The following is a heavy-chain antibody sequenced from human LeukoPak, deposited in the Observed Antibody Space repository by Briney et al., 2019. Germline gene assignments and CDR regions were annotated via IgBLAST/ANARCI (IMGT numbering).Heavy chain of an antibody. CDR3: ARDAAVQQLGYYYYYMDV. J-gene: IGHJ6*03. V-gene: IGHV3-11*04. CDR2: ISSSGSTI. Sequence: GGSLRLSCAASGFTFRDHYMSWIRQAPGRGLEWVSYISSSGSTIYYADSVKGRFTISRDNVRNSLYLQMSSLRADDTAVYYCARDAAVQQLGYYYYYMDVWGKGTTVTVSS. CDR1: GFTFRDHY. D-gene: IGHD6-13*01.